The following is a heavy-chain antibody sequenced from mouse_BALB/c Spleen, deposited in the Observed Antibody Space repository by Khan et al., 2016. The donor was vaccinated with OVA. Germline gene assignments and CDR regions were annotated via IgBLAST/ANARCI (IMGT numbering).Heavy chain of an antibody. D-gene: IGHD2-4*01. CDR1: GFNIKDTY. CDR3: ARITDYDGAY. CDR2: IDPANGYT. V-gene: IGHV14-3*02. Sequence: EVQLQQSGAEFVKPGASVKLSCTASGFNIKDTYMHWVKQRPEQGLEWIGRIDPANGYTKYDPKFQGKATITADTSSSTAYLHLNSLASEDTAVYYCARITDYDGAYWGQGTLVTVSA. J-gene: IGHJ3*01.